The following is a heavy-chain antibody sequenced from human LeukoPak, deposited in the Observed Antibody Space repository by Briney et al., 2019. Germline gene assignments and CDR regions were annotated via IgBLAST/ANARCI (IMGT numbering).Heavy chain of an antibody. CDR2: VWYDGSKT. V-gene: IGHV3-33*01. CDR3: AREGYSSGFGWGFDY. D-gene: IGHD6-19*01. CDR1: GFTISSDG. J-gene: IGHJ4*02. Sequence: GGSLRLSCAASGFTISSDGMHWVRQAPGKGLEWVAVVWYDGSKTLYADSVKGRLTISRDNSKNTLYLQMSSLRAEDTAVYYCAREGYSSGFGWGFDYWGQGTLVTVSS.